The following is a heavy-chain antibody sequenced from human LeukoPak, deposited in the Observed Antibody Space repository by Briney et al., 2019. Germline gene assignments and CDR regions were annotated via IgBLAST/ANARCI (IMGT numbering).Heavy chain of an antibody. CDR3: AREMGHCSSTSCLKDY. Sequence: ASVKVSCKASGYTFTSYGITWVRQAPGQGLEWMGWISAYNTNTNYAQKLQGRVTMTTDTSTSTAYMELRSLRSDDTAVYYCAREMGHCSSTSCLKDYWGQGTLVTVSS. V-gene: IGHV1-18*01. CDR2: ISAYNTNT. D-gene: IGHD2-2*01. J-gene: IGHJ4*02. CDR1: GYTFTSYG.